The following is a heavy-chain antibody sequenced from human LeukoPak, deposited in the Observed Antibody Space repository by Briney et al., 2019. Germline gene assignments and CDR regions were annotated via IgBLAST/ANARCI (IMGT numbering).Heavy chain of an antibody. J-gene: IGHJ4*02. Sequence: ASVKVSCKVFGHTLSGVSLHWVRQAPGRGLEWMGGFDPQQDKTVYAQRFQGRVSMTGDTSTDTAYLELIGLRSEDTALYYCATDGGIWVSPQVFDYWGQGTVVSVSS. V-gene: IGHV1-24*01. CDR1: GHTLSGVS. CDR3: ATDGGIWVSPQVFDY. CDR2: FDPQQDKT. D-gene: IGHD3-16*01.